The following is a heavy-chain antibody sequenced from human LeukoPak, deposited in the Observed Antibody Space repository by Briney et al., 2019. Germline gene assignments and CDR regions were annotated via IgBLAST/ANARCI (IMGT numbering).Heavy chain of an antibody. D-gene: IGHD5-18*01. CDR2: INPSGGST. J-gene: IGHJ6*02. Sequence: ASVKVSCKASGYTFTSYYMHWVRQAPGQGLEWMGIINPSGGSTSYAQKFQGRVTMTRDTSTSTVYMELSSLRSEDPAVYYCARDLLIGPSTAMATDVGMDVWGQGTTVTVSS. CDR1: GYTFTSYY. CDR3: ARDLLIGPSTAMATDVGMDV. V-gene: IGHV1-46*01.